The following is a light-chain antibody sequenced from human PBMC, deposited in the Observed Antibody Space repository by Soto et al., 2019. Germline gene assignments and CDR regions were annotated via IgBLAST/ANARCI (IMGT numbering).Light chain of an antibody. CDR2: DVS. J-gene: IGLJ2*01. CDR3: SSYTSSSTPVV. V-gene: IGLV2-14*01. CDR1: SRDVGGYNY. Sequence: QSALTQPASVSGAPGQSITISCTGTSRDVGGYNYVSWYQQHPGKAPKLMIYDVSNRPSGVSNRFSGYKSGNTASLTISGLQAEDEADYYCSSYTSSSTPVVFGGGTKLTVL.